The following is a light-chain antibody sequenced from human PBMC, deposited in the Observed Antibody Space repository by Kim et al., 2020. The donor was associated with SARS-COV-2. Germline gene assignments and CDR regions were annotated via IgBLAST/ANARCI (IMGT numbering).Light chain of an antibody. CDR2: QDN. V-gene: IGLV3-1*01. CDR1: KLGSKF. J-gene: IGLJ1*01. CDR3: QAWDISTHNYV. Sequence: PGDKVRTTCSGYKLGSKFVSWYQQKPGTAPVVVIYQDNQRPSGLPERFSGSNSGTTATLTISGTQAMDEADYYCQAWDISTHNYVFGAGTKVTVL.